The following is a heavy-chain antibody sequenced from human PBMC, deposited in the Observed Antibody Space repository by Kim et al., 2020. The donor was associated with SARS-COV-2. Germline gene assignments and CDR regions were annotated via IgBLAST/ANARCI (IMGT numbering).Heavy chain of an antibody. D-gene: IGHD1-1*01. J-gene: IGHJ6*02. Sequence: QKFQGRVTMTRNPSISTAYMELSSLRSEDTAVYYCARTTTGRDYYGMDVWGQGTTVTVSS. V-gene: IGHV1-8*01. CDR3: ARTTTGRDYYGMDV.